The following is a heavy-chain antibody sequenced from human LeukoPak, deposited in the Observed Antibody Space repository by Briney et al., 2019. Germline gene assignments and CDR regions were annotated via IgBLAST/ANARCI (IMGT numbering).Heavy chain of an antibody. CDR3: ARDITIFGGRFDY. CDR2: IYYSGST. Sequence: PSETLSLTCTVSGGSISNYYWSWIRRPPGKGLEWIGYIYYSGSTIYNPSLKSRVTISVDTSKNQFSLKLSSVTAADTAVYYCARDITIFGGRFDYWGQGTLVTVSS. CDR1: GGSISNYY. J-gene: IGHJ4*02. V-gene: IGHV4-59*12. D-gene: IGHD3-3*01.